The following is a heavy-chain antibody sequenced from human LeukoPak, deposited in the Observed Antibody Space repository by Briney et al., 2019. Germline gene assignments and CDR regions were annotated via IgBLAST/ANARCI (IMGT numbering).Heavy chain of an antibody. Sequence: PGGSLRLSCAASGFTFSSYAMSWVRQAPGKGLEWVSAISGSGGSTYYADSVKGRFTISRDNSKNTLYLQMHSLRAEDTAVYYCAKARDGYNLIPDAFDIWGQGTMVTVSS. CDR1: GFTFSSYA. V-gene: IGHV3-23*01. CDR3: AKARDGYNLIPDAFDI. D-gene: IGHD5-24*01. CDR2: ISGSGGST. J-gene: IGHJ3*02.